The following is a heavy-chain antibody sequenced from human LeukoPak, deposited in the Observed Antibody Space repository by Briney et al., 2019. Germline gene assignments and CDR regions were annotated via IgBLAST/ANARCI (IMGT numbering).Heavy chain of an antibody. CDR3: AIGFLEWLSPAVDV. V-gene: IGHV3-11*01. CDR1: GFTFSDYY. D-gene: IGHD3-3*01. Sequence: GGSLRLSCAASGFTFSDYYMSWIRQAPGKGLEWVSYISSSGSTIYYADSVKGRFTISRDNAKNSLYLQMNSLRAEDTAVYYCAIGFLEWLSPAVDVWGKGTTVTVSS. J-gene: IGHJ6*04. CDR2: ISSSGSTI.